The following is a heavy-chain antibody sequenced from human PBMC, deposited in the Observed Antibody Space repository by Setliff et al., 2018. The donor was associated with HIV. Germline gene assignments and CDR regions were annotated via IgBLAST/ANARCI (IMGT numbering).Heavy chain of an antibody. D-gene: IGHD2-21*01. CDR2: IYHSGST. J-gene: IGHJ6*02. CDR1: GGSISSSNW. CDR3: ARSYCGGGLCFRGLDL. Sequence: SETLSLTCAVSGGSISSSNWWSWVRQPPGKGLEWIGEIYHSGSTNYNPSLKSRVTISVDKSKNQFSLKLTSVTAADTAVYYCARSYCGGGLCFRGLDLWGQGTTVTVSS. V-gene: IGHV4-4*02.